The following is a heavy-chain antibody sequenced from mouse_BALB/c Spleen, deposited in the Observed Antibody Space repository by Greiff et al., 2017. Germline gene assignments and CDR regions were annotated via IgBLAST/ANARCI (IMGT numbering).Heavy chain of an antibody. J-gene: IGHJ2*01. CDR1: GYTFTSYW. D-gene: IGHD3-1*01. CDR3: TRSSSYYFDY. CDR2: IYPSDSYT. V-gene: IGHV1-69*02. Sequence: QVQLKQPGAELVRPGASVKLSCKASGYTFTSYWINWVKQRPGQGLEWIGNIYPSDSYTNYNQKFKDKATLTVDKSSSTAYMQLSSPTSEDSAVYYCTRSSSYYFDYWGQGTTLTVSS.